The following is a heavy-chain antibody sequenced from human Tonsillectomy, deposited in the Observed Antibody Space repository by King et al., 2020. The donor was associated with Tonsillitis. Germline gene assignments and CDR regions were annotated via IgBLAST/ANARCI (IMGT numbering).Heavy chain of an antibody. CDR3: VSGFYDFWSGPGVN. CDR2: ISSNGART. D-gene: IGHD3-3*01. V-gene: IGHV3-64D*06. J-gene: IGHJ4*02. Sequence: VQLVESGGALVQPGGSLRLSCSASGFTFSRYVMHWVRQAPGKGLESVSAISSNGARTYYAASVKGRFTISRDNSKNTLYLQMSSLRAEDTAVYYCVSGFYDFWSGPGVNWGQGTLVTVSS. CDR1: GFTFSRYV.